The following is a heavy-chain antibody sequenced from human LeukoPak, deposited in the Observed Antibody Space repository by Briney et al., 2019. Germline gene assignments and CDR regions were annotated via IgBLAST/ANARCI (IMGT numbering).Heavy chain of an antibody. J-gene: IGHJ6*03. CDR3: ARGASSSWYGYYYYYMDV. Sequence: SETLSLTCTVSGGSISSSSYHWGWIRQPPGKKLEWIGSIYFGGSTYYNPSLKSRVTISVDTSKNQFSLKLSSVTAADTAVYYCARGASSSWYGYYYYYMDVWGKGTTVTISS. V-gene: IGHV4-39*07. D-gene: IGHD6-13*01. CDR2: IYFGGST. CDR1: GGSISSSSYH.